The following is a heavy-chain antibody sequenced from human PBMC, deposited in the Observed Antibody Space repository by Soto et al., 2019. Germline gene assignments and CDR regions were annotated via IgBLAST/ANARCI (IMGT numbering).Heavy chain of an antibody. CDR1: GGSISSGGYS. Sequence: SETLSLTCTVSGGSISSGGYSWSWIRQHPGKGLEWIGYIYYSGSTYYNPSLKSRVTISVDTSKNQFSLKLSSVTAADTAVYYCARDHVVVPAAYSIWGQGTLVTVSS. D-gene: IGHD2-2*01. CDR3: ARDHVVVPAAYSI. J-gene: IGHJ4*02. V-gene: IGHV4-31*03. CDR2: IYYSGST.